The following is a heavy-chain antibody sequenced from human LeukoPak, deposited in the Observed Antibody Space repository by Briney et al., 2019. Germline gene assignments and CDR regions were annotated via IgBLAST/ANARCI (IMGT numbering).Heavy chain of an antibody. Sequence: GGSLRLSCAASGFTFDDYAMHWVRQAPGKGLEWVSGISWNSGSIGYADSVKGRFTISRDNAKNSLYLQMNSLRAEDMALYYCAKDRSAGGSGSYSFDYWGQGTLVTVSS. D-gene: IGHD3-10*01. CDR2: ISWNSGSI. V-gene: IGHV3-9*03. CDR1: GFTFDDYA. J-gene: IGHJ4*02. CDR3: AKDRSAGGSGSYSFDY.